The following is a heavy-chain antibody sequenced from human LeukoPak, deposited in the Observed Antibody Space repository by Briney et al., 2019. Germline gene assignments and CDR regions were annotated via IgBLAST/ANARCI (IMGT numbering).Heavy chain of an antibody. V-gene: IGHV3-23*01. Sequence: GGPLRLSCAASGFTFSSSVMSWVRQAPGKGLEWVSIISGSGGNTYYADSVKGRFTISRDNSKNTLFLQMNSLRAEDTAIYYCAKYRSFEYWGQGTLVTVSS. D-gene: IGHD4-11*01. CDR1: GFTFSSSV. CDR2: ISGSGGNT. J-gene: IGHJ4*02. CDR3: AKYRSFEY.